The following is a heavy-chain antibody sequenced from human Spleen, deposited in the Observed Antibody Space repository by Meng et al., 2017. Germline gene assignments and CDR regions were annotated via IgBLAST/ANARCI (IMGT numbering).Heavy chain of an antibody. CDR2: INAGNGNT. CDR3: ARPSIVGATFDY. J-gene: IGHJ4*02. D-gene: IGHD1-26*01. Sequence: QVQSLQSRSEVNDSGAATKVAYNASLITFTSYAIPWARQAPGERIELVGWINAGNGNTKYSQKFQGRVTITRDTSASTAYMELSSLISEDTSVYYCARPSIVGATFDYWGQGTLVTASS. CDR1: LITFTSYA. V-gene: IGHV1-3*01.